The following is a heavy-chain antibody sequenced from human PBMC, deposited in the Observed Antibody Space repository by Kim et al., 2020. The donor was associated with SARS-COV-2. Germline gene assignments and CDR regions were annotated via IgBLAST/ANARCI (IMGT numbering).Heavy chain of an antibody. D-gene: IGHD3-3*01. J-gene: IGHJ5*02. Sequence: ASVKVSCKASGYTFTSYAMHWVRQAPGQRLEWMGWINAGNGNTKYSQKFQGRVTITRDTSASTAYMELSSLRSEDTAVYYCARDSTPYDHYDFWSAQWGVGPTNWFDPWGQGTLVTVSS. V-gene: IGHV1-3*01. CDR2: INAGNGNT. CDR1: GYTFTSYA. CDR3: ARDSTPYDHYDFWSAQWGVGPTNWFDP.